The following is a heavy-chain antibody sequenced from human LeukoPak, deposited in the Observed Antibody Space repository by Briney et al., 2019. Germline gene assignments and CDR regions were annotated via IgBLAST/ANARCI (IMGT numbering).Heavy chain of an antibody. CDR2: TYYKSKWNN. CDR1: GDSVSSKIAT. J-gene: IGHJ4*02. CDR3: ARSAAGTLDY. V-gene: IGHV6-1*01. D-gene: IGHD6-13*01. Sequence: SQTLSLTCAISGDSVSSKIATWNWIRQSPSRGLEWLGRTYYKSKWNNDYAISVKSRITITPDTPKNQFSLHLNSVTPEDTAVYFCARSAAGTLDYWGQGTLVTVSS.